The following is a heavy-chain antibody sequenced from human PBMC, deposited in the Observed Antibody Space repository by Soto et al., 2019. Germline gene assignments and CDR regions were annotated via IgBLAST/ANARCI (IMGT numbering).Heavy chain of an antibody. Sequence: SETLSLTCAVSGGSISSSNWWSWVRQPPGKGLEWIGEIYHSGSTNYNPSLKSRVTISVDKSKNKFSLKLSSVTAADTAVYYCARAVYYYDSSGYYYFDYWGQGTLVAVSS. J-gene: IGHJ4*02. CDR1: GGSISSSNW. V-gene: IGHV4-4*02. D-gene: IGHD3-22*01. CDR3: ARAVYYYDSSGYYYFDY. CDR2: IYHSGST.